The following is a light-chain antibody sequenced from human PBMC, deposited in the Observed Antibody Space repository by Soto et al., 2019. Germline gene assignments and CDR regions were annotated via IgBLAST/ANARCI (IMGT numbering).Light chain of an antibody. V-gene: IGKV1-5*03. CDR2: KAS. Sequence: DIQMTQSPSTLSASVGDRVTNTCRASQSISSWLAWYQQKPGKAPNLLIYKASSLESGVPSRFSGSGSGTEFTLTISSLQPDDFATYYCQQYNIYPRTFGQGTKVEIK. J-gene: IGKJ1*01. CDR1: QSISSW. CDR3: QQYNIYPRT.